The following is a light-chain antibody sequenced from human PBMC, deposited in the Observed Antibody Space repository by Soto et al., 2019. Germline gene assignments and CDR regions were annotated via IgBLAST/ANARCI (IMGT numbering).Light chain of an antibody. CDR1: QSVSSSY. Sequence: EIVCTQTPGTLSLSSGERATLSCRASQSVSSSYLAWHQRKPGRAPRLLMSGASTRATGSPDRFSGSGSGTDFTLTSSRLELEDFAVYECHQYGSSTRTVALGTKV. V-gene: IGKV3-20*01. CDR3: HQYGSSTRT. CDR2: GAS. J-gene: IGKJ1*01.